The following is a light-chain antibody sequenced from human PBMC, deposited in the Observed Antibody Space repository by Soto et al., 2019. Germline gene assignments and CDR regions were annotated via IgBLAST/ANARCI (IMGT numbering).Light chain of an antibody. J-gene: IGKJ1*01. Sequence: EIVLTQSPATLSLSPGERATLSCRASQSVRSNLAWYQQKPGQAPRLLIYDASNRATGSPGRFSGSGSGTDFTLTISNLEPEDFAVSYCQQRSTWPWTFGQGAKVEIK. CDR2: DAS. V-gene: IGKV3-11*01. CDR3: QQRSTWPWT. CDR1: QSVRSN.